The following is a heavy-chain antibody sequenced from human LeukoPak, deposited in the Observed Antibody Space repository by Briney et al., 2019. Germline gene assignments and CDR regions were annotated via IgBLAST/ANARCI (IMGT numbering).Heavy chain of an antibody. V-gene: IGHV1-69*04. J-gene: IGHJ3*02. Sequence: ASVKVSCKASGGSFSSDVINWVRQAPGQGPEWMGRLVPMLGMGNYAEKFQDRITLTANTSANTAYMELSSLRSEDTAVYYCATRTPLIYFDVFDIRGQGTLVTVSS. CDR3: ATRTPLIYFDVFDI. D-gene: IGHD3-16*01. CDR1: GGSFSSDV. CDR2: LVPMLGMG.